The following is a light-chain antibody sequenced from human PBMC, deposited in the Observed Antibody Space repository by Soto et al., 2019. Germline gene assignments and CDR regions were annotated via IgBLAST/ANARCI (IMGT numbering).Light chain of an antibody. J-gene: IGKJ1*01. CDR1: QSVSSSY. CDR2: GAS. Sequence: EIVFTQSPGTLSLSPGERATLSCRASQSVSSSYLAWYQQKPGQAPRLLIYGASSRATGIPDRFSGGGSGTDFTLTISRLEPEDFAVYYCQQHGSSPRTFGQGTKVDI. V-gene: IGKV3-20*01. CDR3: QQHGSSPRT.